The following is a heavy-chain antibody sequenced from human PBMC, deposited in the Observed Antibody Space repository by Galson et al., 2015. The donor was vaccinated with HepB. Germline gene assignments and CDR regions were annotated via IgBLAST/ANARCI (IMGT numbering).Heavy chain of an antibody. CDR2: IGSASYNYAT. CDR3: AKDRLSFGWPPRGAFSS. CDR1: GFTFSGSA. Sequence: SLRLSCAGSGFTFSGSAMHWVRQASGKGLEWVGRIGSASYNYATAHTASVKGRFTLSRDDSKNTAFLQMNSLRTEDTAVYYCAKDRLSFGWPPRGAFSSWGQGTLVMVSS. D-gene: IGHD3-16*01. J-gene: IGHJ4*02. V-gene: IGHV3-73*01.